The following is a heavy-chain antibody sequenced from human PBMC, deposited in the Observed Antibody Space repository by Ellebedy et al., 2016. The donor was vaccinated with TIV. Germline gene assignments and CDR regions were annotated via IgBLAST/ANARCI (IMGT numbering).Heavy chain of an antibody. CDR2: VRNDGYRT. Sequence: GGSLRLSCSASGFSFSNHWMNWVRQAPGRGLEWVASVRNDGYRTFYVDSVKGRFTISSDNARYSLYLEMSSLTVDDTAVYYCARGPHYGERSDYFDFWGQGTVATVSS. CDR1: GFSFSNHW. CDR3: ARGPHYGERSDYFDF. V-gene: IGHV3-7*03. D-gene: IGHD4-17*01. J-gene: IGHJ4*02.